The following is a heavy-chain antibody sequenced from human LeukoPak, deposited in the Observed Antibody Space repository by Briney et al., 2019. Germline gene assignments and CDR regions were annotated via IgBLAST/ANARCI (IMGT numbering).Heavy chain of an antibody. CDR2: IYSGGST. V-gene: IGHV3-53*01. Sequence: GGSLRLSCAASGFTVSSSYMSWVRQAPGKGLEWVSVIYSGGSTPYADSVKGRFTITRDNSKNMLYIQMNSLRVDDTAVYYCAREGPNSIDHWGQGTLVTVSS. J-gene: IGHJ5*02. D-gene: IGHD2/OR15-2a*01. CDR3: AREGPNSIDH. CDR1: GFTVSSSY.